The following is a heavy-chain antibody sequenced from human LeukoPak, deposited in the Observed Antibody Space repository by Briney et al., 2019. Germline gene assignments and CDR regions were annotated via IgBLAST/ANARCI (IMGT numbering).Heavy chain of an antibody. CDR2: ISSNGGST. J-gene: IGHJ4*02. CDR3: VKGVVATMRHYFDY. Sequence: GGSLRLSCSASGFTFSSYAMHWVRQAPGKGLEYVSAISSNGGSTYYADSVKGRFTISRDNSKNTLYLQMSSLRAEDTAVYYCVKGVVATMRHYFDYWGQGTLATVSS. D-gene: IGHD5-12*01. CDR1: GFTFSSYA. V-gene: IGHV3-64D*06.